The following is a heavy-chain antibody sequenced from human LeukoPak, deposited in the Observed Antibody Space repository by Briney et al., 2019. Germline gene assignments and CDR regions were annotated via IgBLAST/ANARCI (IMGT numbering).Heavy chain of an antibody. D-gene: IGHD6-19*01. CDR1: GYTFTGYY. V-gene: IGHV1-2*02. CDR2: INPNSGGS. Sequence: ASVKVSCKASGYTFTGYYMHWVRQAPGQGLEWMGWINPNSGGSNFAQKFQGRVTMTRDTSISTAYMELTRLRSDDTAVYYCARAALYSSGWYSSSGAFDIWGQGTMVTVSS. CDR3: ARAALYSSGWYSSSGAFDI. J-gene: IGHJ3*02.